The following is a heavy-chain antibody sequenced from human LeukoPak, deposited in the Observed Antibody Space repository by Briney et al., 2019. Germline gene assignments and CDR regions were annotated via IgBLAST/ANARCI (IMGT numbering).Heavy chain of an antibody. D-gene: IGHD3-10*01. CDR3: ARVSYGSGLDY. J-gene: IGHJ4*02. V-gene: IGHV3-48*01. CDR1: GFTFSTYN. CDR2: ISGSSTTI. Sequence: PGGSLRLSCAGSGFTFSTYNFNWVRQAPGKGLEWVSHISGSSTTIYYADSVKGRFTVSRDNARSSVYLQMNSLRAEDTAVYYCARVSYGSGLDYWGQGTLVTVSS.